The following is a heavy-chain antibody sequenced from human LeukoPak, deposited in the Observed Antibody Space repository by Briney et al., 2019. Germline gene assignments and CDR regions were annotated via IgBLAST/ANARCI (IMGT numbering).Heavy chain of an antibody. CDR2: IIPIFGTA. J-gene: IGHJ1*01. Sequence: SVKVSCKASGGTFSSYAISWVRQAPGQGLEWMGGIIPIFGTANCAQKFQGRVTITTDESTSTAYMELSSLRSEDTAVYYCARSSGSYYKYFQHWGQGTLVTVSS. V-gene: IGHV1-69*05. CDR3: ARSSGSYYKYFQH. D-gene: IGHD1-26*01. CDR1: GGTFSSYA.